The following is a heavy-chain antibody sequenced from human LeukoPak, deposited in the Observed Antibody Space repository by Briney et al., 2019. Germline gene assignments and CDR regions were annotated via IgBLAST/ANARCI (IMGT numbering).Heavy chain of an antibody. J-gene: IGHJ3*01. Sequence: GGSLRLSCAASGFTFSSHAMSWVRQAPGKGLEWVSVISASAGSTYYADSVKGRFTISRDNSKNTVSLQMSSLRAEDTAVYFCAKEDSSAWRPPGCDAFDVWGQGTRVTVSS. CDR2: ISASAGST. CDR1: GFTFSSHA. V-gene: IGHV3-23*01. CDR3: AKEDSSAWRPPGCDAFDV. D-gene: IGHD6-19*01.